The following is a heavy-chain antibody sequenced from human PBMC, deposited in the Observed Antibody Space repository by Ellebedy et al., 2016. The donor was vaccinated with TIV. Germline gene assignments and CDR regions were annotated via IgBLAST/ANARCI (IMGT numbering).Heavy chain of an antibody. Sequence: AASVKVSCKASGYTFTDYFMHWVRQAPGQGLEWMGWINPNSGDTKYAQKFQGRVTLTRDTSTSTVFMDLSSLRSEDTAVYYCARGVTESGNDAFDIWGQGTVVTVSS. CDR3: ARGVTESGNDAFDI. V-gene: IGHV1-2*02. CDR1: GYTFTDYF. CDR2: INPNSGDT. J-gene: IGHJ3*02. D-gene: IGHD4-23*01.